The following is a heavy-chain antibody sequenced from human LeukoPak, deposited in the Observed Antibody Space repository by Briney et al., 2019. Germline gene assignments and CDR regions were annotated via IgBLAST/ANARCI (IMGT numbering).Heavy chain of an antibody. Sequence: SETLSLTCTVSGGSISSYYWSWIRQPAGKGLEWIGRIYTSGSTNYNPSLKSRVTMSVDTSKNQFSLKLSSVTAADTAVYYCARAPNSGWYRFGYFDLWGRGTLVTVSS. V-gene: IGHV4-4*07. CDR2: IYTSGST. CDR1: GGSISSYY. J-gene: IGHJ2*01. CDR3: ARAPNSGWYRFGYFDL. D-gene: IGHD6-19*01.